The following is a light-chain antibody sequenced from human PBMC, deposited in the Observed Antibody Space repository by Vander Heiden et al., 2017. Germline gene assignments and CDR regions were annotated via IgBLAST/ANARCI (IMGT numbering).Light chain of an antibody. CDR1: QSVLYSSNNKNS. J-gene: IGKJ2*01. CDR3: QQDDSTPYT. Sequence: TLFTPAPDVLAGSLGERATINCKSSQSVLYSSNNKNSLAWYQQKPGQPPKLLIYWASTRESGVPDRFSGSRSGTDFTLTISSLQAEDVAVYYCQQDDSTPYTFGQGTKMEIK. CDR2: WAS. V-gene: IGKV4-1*01.